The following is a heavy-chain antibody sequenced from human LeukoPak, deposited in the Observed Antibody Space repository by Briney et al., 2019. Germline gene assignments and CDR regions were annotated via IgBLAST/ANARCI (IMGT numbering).Heavy chain of an antibody. CDR3: ARSRHCSSTSCYSFDP. D-gene: IGHD2-2*01. V-gene: IGHV4-30-4*01. CDR1: GGSISSGDYY. CDR2: IYYSGST. Sequence: PSQTLSLTCTVSGGSISSGDYYWSWIRQPPGKGLEWIGYIYYSGSTYYNPSLKSRVTISVDTSKNQFSLKLSSVTAADTAVYYCARSRHCSSTSCYSFDPWGQGTLVTVSS. J-gene: IGHJ5*02.